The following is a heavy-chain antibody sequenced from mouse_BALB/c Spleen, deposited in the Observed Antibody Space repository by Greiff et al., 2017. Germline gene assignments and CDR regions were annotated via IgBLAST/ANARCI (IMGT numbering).Heavy chain of an antibody. Sequence: EVKLLESGPGLVKPSQSLSLTCTVTGYSITSDYAWNWIRQFPGNKLEWMGYISYSGSTSYNPSLKSRISITRDTSKNQFFLQLNSVTTEDTATYYCARWGGNWYFDVWGAGTTVTVSS. CDR3: ARWGGNWYFDV. J-gene: IGHJ1*01. CDR1: GYSITSDYA. V-gene: IGHV3-2*02. CDR2: ISYSGST. D-gene: IGHD1-1*02.